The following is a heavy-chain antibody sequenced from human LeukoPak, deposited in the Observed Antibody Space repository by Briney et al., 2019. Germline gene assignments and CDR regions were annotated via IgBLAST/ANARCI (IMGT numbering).Heavy chain of an antibody. D-gene: IGHD3-3*01. J-gene: IGHJ6*02. Sequence: GGSLRLSCAASGFIFNTYWMIWVRQAPGKGPEWVANINEDGSEKYCVDSVKGRFTISRDNAKNSLYLQMSSLRAEDTAVYYCARYEMDVWGQGTTVTVSS. V-gene: IGHV3-7*01. CDR1: GFIFNTYW. CDR3: ARYEMDV. CDR2: INEDGSEK.